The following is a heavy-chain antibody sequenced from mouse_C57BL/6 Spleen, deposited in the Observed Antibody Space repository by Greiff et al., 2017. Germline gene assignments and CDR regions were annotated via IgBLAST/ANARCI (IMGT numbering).Heavy chain of an antibody. Sequence: VKLLESGAELVRPGASVTLSCKASGYTFTDYEMHWVKQTPVHGLEWIGAIDPETGGTAYNQKFKGKAILTADKSSSTAYMELRSLTSEDSAGYYCTRGTYFDYWGQGTTLTVSS. V-gene: IGHV1-15*01. CDR3: TRGTYFDY. D-gene: IGHD3-3*01. CDR2: IDPETGGT. CDR1: GYTFTDYE. J-gene: IGHJ2*01.